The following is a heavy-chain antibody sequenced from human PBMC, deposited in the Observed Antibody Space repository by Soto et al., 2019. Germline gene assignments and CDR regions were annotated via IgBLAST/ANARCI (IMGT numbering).Heavy chain of an antibody. CDR3: ARDLTFVRKWELRDLVDY. CDR2: INPNSGGT. V-gene: IGHV1-2*02. Sequence: ASVKVSCKASGYTFTGYYMHWVRQAPGQGLEWMGWINPNSGGTNYAQKFQGRVTMTRDTSISTAYMELSRLRSDDTAVYYCARDLTFVRKWELRDLVDYWGQGTLVTVSS. CDR1: GYTFTGYY. D-gene: IGHD1-26*01. J-gene: IGHJ4*02.